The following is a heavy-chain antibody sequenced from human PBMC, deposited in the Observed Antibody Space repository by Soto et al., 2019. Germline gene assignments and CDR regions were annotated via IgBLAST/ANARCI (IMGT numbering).Heavy chain of an antibody. D-gene: IGHD6-19*01. CDR1: GFTFSSYA. CDR3: AKDKWIAVAGYFDY. CDR2: ISGSGGST. J-gene: IGHJ4*02. Sequence: PGGSLRLSCAASGFTFSSYAMSWVRQAPGKGLEWVSAISGSGGSTYYADSVKGRFTISRDNSKNTLYLQMNSLGAEDTAVYYCAKDKWIAVAGYFDYWGQGTLVTVSS. V-gene: IGHV3-23*01.